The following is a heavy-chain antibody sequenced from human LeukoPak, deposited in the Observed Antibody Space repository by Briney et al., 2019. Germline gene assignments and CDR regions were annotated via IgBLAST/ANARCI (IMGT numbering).Heavy chain of an antibody. V-gene: IGHV1-18*01. Sequence: ASVKVSCKASGYTFTSYGISWVRQAPGQGLEWMGWISAYNGNTNYAQKFQGRVTMTRNTSISTAYMELSSLRSEDTAVYYCARGHGSGYDYYYMDVWGKGTTVTISS. CDR2: ISAYNGNT. J-gene: IGHJ6*03. CDR3: ARGHGSGYDYYYMDV. D-gene: IGHD3-10*01. CDR1: GYTFTSYG.